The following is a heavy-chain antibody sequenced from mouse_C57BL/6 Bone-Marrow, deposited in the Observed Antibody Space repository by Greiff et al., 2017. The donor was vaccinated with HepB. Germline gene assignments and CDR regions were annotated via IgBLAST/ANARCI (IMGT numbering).Heavy chain of an antibody. Sequence: EVMLVESGGGLVKPGGSLKLSCAASGFTFSSYAMSWVRQTPEKRLEWVATISDGGSYTYYPDNVKGRFTISRDNAKNNLYLQMSHLKSEDTAMYYCARIYYSNEAYWGQGTLVTVSA. D-gene: IGHD2-5*01. V-gene: IGHV5-4*03. CDR2: ISDGGSYT. J-gene: IGHJ3*01. CDR3: ARIYYSNEAY. CDR1: GFTFSSYA.